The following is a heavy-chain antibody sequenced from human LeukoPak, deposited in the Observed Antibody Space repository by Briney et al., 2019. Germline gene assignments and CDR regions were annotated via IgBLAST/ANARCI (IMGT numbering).Heavy chain of an antibody. J-gene: IGHJ1*01. CDR1: GGSISSYY. CDR2: INHSGST. CDR3: ARGHSPVTTKVSYFQH. V-gene: IGHV4-34*01. Sequence: SETLSLTCTVSGGSISSYYWSWIRQPPGKGLEWIGEINHSGSTNYNPSLKSRVTILVDTSKNQFSLKLSSVTAADTAVYYCARGHSPVTTKVSYFQHWGQGTLVTFSS. D-gene: IGHD4-17*01.